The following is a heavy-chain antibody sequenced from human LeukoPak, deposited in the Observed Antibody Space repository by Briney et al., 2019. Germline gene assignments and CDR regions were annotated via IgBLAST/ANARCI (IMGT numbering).Heavy chain of an antibody. J-gene: IGHJ4*02. CDR3: ARAADTAMVTAVFDY. D-gene: IGHD5-18*01. V-gene: IGHV3-11*01. Sequence: PGGSLRLSCAASGFTFSDYYMSWIRQAPVKGLEWVSYISSSGSTIYYADSVKGRFTISRDNAKNSLYLQMNSLRAEDTAVYYCARAADTAMVTAVFDYWGQGTLVTVSS. CDR2: ISSSGSTI. CDR1: GFTFSDYY.